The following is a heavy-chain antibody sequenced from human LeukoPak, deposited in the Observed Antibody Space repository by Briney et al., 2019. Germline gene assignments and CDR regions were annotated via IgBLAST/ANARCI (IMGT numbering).Heavy chain of an antibody. CDR2: ISGSGGST. D-gene: IGHD1-26*01. CDR1: GFTFSSYA. V-gene: IGHV3-23*01. CDR3: AKRGGSKWELDI. J-gene: IGHJ3*02. Sequence: GGSLGLSCAASGFTFSSYAMSWVRQAPGKGLEWASAISGSGGSTYYADSVKGRFTISRDNSKNTLYLQMNSLRAEDMAVYYCAKRGGSKWELDIWGQGTMVTVSS.